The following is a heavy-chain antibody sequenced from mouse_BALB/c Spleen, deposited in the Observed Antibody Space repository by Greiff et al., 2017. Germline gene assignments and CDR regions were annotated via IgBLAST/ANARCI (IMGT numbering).Heavy chain of an antibody. J-gene: IGHJ2*01. CDR3: AREGSYYRYGLDY. CDR1: GFTFTDYY. CDR2: IRNKANGYTT. D-gene: IGHD2-14*01. V-gene: IGHV7-3*02. Sequence: DVKLVESGGGLVQPGGSLRLSCATSGFTFTDYYMSWVRQPPGKALEWLGFIRNKANGYTTEYSASVKGRFTISRDNSQSILYLQMNTLRAEDSATYYCAREGSYYRYGLDYWGQGTTLTVSS.